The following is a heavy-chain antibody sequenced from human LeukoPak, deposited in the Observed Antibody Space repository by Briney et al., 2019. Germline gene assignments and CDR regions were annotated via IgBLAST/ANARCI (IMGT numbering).Heavy chain of an antibody. Sequence: SETLSLTCTVSGGLISSHYWSWIRQLPGKGLEWIAYIYYSGSTTYTPSLKSRVTISLDTSKNQFSLKLSSVTAVDTAVYYCARFKYDFWSGSRSYYFYGMDVWGQGTTVTVSS. CDR3: ARFKYDFWSGSRSYYFYGMDV. CDR2: IYYSGST. V-gene: IGHV4-59*08. D-gene: IGHD3-3*01. CDR1: GGLISSHY. J-gene: IGHJ6*02.